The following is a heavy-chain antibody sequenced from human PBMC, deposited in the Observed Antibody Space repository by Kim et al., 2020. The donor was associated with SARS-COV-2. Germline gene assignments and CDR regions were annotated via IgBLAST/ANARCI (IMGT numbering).Heavy chain of an antibody. CDR3: ASGGWSSSRWFDP. V-gene: IGHV5-51*01. J-gene: IGHJ5*02. D-gene: IGHD6-19*01. Sequence: RYNPSFQGQVTISVDNSISTAYLQGSSLKAADTAMYYCASGGWSSSRWFDPWGQGTLVTVSS.